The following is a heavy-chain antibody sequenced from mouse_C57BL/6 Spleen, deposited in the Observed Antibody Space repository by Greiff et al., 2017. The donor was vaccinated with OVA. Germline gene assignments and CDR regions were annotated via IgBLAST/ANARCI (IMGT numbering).Heavy chain of an antibody. J-gene: IGHJ1*03. CDR2: IWRGGST. CDR3: AKNGYYGYFDV. Sequence: VKLVESGPGLVQPSQSLSITCTVSGFSLTSYGVHWVRQSPGKGLEWLGVIWRGGSTAYNAAFMSRLSITQDNSKSQVFFKMNSLQADDTAIYYCAKNGYYGYFDVWGTGTTVTVSS. CDR1: GFSLTSYG. D-gene: IGHD2-2*01. V-gene: IGHV2-5*01.